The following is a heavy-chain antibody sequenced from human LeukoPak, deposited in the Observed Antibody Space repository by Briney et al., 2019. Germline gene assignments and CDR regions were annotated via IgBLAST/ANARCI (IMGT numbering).Heavy chain of an antibody. V-gene: IGHV1-2*06. Sequence: ASVKVSCTASGYTFTGYYMHWVRQAPGQGLEWMGRINPNSGGTNYAQKFQGRVTMTRDTSISTAYMELSRLRSDDTAVYYCARADKSSGWYYFDYWGQGTLVTVSS. CDR3: ARADKSSGWYYFDY. CDR1: GYTFTGYY. J-gene: IGHJ4*02. D-gene: IGHD6-19*01. CDR2: INPNSGGT.